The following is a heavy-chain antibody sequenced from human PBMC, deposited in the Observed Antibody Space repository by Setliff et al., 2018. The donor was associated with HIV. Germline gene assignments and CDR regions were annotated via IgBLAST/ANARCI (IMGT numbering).Heavy chain of an antibody. CDR3: ARIDDSGSYYGAFDI. V-gene: IGHV2-70D*14. J-gene: IGHJ3*02. Sequence: SGPTLVNPTQTLTLTCTFSGISLSTSGMRVIWIRQPPGKALEWLARIDWDDDKFYSTSLKTRLTISKDTSKNQVVLTMTNMDPVDTATYYCARIDDSGSYYGAFDIWGQGTMVTVSS. CDR1: GISLSTSGMR. CDR2: IDWDDDK. D-gene: IGHD3-22*01.